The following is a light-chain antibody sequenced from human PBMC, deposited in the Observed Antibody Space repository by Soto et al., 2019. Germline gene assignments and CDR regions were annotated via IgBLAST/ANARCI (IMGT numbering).Light chain of an antibody. CDR2: KAS. J-gene: IGKJ1*01. V-gene: IGKV1-5*03. CDR3: QQYTSYSEA. CDR1: QTISSW. Sequence: DIQIAQSRSTLSGSVGDRVTITCRASQTISSWLAWYQQKPGKAPKLLIYKASTLKSGVPSRFSGSGSGTEFTLTISSLQPDDFATYYCQQYTSYSEAFGQGTKVDI.